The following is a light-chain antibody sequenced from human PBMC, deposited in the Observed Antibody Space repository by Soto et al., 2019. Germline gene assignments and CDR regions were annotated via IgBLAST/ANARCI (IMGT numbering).Light chain of an antibody. J-gene: IGKJ1*01. Sequence: DIQMTQSPSSLSASVGDRVTITCRASQSISSYLNWYQQKPGKAPKLLIYAASSLQSGVPSRFSGSGSGTDFTLTINSLQPEDIATYYCQQSYSTPPEWTFGQGTKVEIK. V-gene: IGKV1-39*01. CDR2: AAS. CDR1: QSISSY. CDR3: QQSYSTPPEWT.